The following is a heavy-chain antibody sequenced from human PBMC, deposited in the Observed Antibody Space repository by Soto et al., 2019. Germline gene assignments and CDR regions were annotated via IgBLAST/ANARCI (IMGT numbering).Heavy chain of an antibody. CDR3: AIGGGCSGGSCMYYFDY. CDR2: ISVYSGNT. Sequence: QVQLVQSGAEVKKPGASVMVSCKASGYTFSSYGISWVRQAPGQGLEWVGWISVYSGNTNYAQKLQGRVTLTTDTSTSTAYMELRSLRSDDTAVYYCAIGGGCSGGSCMYYFDYWGQGTLVTVSS. J-gene: IGHJ4*02. CDR1: GYTFSSYG. D-gene: IGHD2-15*01. V-gene: IGHV1-18*01.